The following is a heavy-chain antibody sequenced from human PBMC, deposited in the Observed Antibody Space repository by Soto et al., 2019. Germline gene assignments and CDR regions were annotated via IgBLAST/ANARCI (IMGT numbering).Heavy chain of an antibody. V-gene: IGHV3-9*01. CDR1: GFMFDEYA. J-gene: IGHJ4*02. Sequence: GGSLRLSCAASGFMFDEYAMHWGRQAPGKGLEWVSGISWNSGSIGYADSVKGRFTISRDNAKNSLYLQMNSLRTEDTALYYCAKDIREGWSGEFRGSDYWGQGTLVTVSS. D-gene: IGHD3-10*01. CDR3: AKDIREGWSGEFRGSDY. CDR2: ISWNSGSI.